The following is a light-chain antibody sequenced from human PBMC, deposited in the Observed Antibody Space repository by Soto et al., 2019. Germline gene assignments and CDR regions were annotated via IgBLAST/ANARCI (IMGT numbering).Light chain of an antibody. CDR3: QQYNGYYS. CDR1: QSVSVW. Sequence: DFQMTQSPSTLSASVGDRVTITCRASQSVSVWLAWYQQKPGKAPKLLIYQASILQSGVPSRFSGSGSGTDFPLTISNLQPDDFATYYCQQYNGYYSFGQGTKLEIK. V-gene: IGKV1-5*03. CDR2: QAS. J-gene: IGKJ2*03.